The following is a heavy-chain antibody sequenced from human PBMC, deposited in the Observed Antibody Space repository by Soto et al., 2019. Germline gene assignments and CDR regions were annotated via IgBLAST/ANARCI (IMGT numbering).Heavy chain of an antibody. CDR1: GFTFSSYS. D-gene: IGHD4-17*01. Sequence: EVQLVESGGGLVKPGGSLRLSCAASGFTFSSYSMKWVRQAPGKGLEWVSSISSSSSYIYYAGSVKGRFTISRDNAKNSLYLQMNSLRAEDTAVYYCARADYGGNSNYYYGMDVWGQGTTVTVSS. CDR3: ARADYGGNSNYYYGMDV. J-gene: IGHJ6*02. CDR2: ISSSSSYI. V-gene: IGHV3-21*01.